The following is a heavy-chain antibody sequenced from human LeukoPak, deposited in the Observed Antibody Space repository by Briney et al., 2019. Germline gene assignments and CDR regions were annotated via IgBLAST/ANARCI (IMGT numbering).Heavy chain of an antibody. CDR3: ARGDYHSKFDY. D-gene: IGHD4-17*01. J-gene: IGHJ4*02. CDR2: IKQDGSEK. V-gene: IGHV3-7*03. Sequence: QSGGSLRLSCAASEFTFSSYWMSWVRQAPGKGLEWVASIKQDGSEKYYVDSVKGRVTISRDNAKNSLYLQMNSLRAEDTAVYYCARGDYHSKFDYWGQGTLVTVSS. CDR1: EFTFSSYW.